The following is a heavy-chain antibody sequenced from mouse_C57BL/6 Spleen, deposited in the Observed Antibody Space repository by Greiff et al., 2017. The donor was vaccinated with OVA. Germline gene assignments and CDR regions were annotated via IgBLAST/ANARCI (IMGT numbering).Heavy chain of an antibody. CDR1: GYTFTSYW. V-gene: IGHV1-69*01. D-gene: IGHD4-1*01. J-gene: IGHJ2*01. CDR3: ARSIGKYCDY. Sequence: VQLQQSGAELVMPGASVKLSCKASGYTFTSYWMHWVKQRPGQGLEWIGEIDPSGSYTNYNQKFTGKSTLTVDKSSSTAYMQLSSLTSEDSTVYYCARSIGKYCDYWGQGTTRTVSS. CDR2: IDPSGSYT.